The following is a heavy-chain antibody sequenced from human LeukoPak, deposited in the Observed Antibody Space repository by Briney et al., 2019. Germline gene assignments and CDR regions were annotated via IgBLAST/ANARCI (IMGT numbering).Heavy chain of an antibody. Sequence: PSQTLSLTCTVSGGSISSGGYYWSWIRQHPGKGREWIGYIYYSGSTYYNPSLKSRVTISVDTSKNQFSLKLSSVTAADTAVYYCARAHVVVPAASVARFDPWGQGTLVTVSS. D-gene: IGHD2-2*01. CDR3: ARAHVVVPAASVARFDP. J-gene: IGHJ5*02. V-gene: IGHV4-31*03. CDR1: GGSISSGGYY. CDR2: IYYSGST.